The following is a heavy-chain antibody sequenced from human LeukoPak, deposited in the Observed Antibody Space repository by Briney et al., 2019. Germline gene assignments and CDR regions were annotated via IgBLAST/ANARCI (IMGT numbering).Heavy chain of an antibody. CDR2: INPNSGDT. Sequence: ASVKVSCKASGYTFTGYYMHWVRQAPGQGLEWMGWINPNSGDTNYAQKFQGRVTMTRDTSISTAYMELSRLRSDDTAVYYCARGDLAAAGPLADYWGQGTLVTVSS. CDR1: GYTFTGYY. V-gene: IGHV1-2*02. J-gene: IGHJ4*02. CDR3: ARGDLAAAGPLADY. D-gene: IGHD6-13*01.